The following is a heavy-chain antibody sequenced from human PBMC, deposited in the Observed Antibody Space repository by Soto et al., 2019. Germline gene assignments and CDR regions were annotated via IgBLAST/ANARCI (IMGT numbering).Heavy chain of an antibody. V-gene: IGHV4-4*02. CDR2: IYHSGIT. J-gene: IGHJ6*02. D-gene: IGHD2-2*02. CDR3: ARDADCSSTSCYSPPVYYYYGMYV. Sequence: QVQLQESGPGLVKPSGTLSLTCAVSGGSISSSNWWRWVRQPPGKGLEWIGEIYHSGITNYNPSPNSRVTISVDKSKNQFSLKLSSVTAADTSVYYGARDADCSSTSCYSPPVYYYYGMYVWGQGITVTVSS. CDR1: GGSISSSNW.